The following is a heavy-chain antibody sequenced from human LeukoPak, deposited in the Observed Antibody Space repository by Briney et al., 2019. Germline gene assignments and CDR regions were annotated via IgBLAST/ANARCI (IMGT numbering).Heavy chain of an antibody. Sequence: PSETLSLTCAVPGDFIISSHWWSGGRQPPGKGQEWSGEIFHSGSTNYNPSLKSRVTISVDKSRNQFSLHLNSVTAADTAVYYCASARWDCWGQGTLVTVSS. V-gene: IGHV4-4*02. J-gene: IGHJ4*02. CDR1: GDFIISSHW. CDR3: ASARWDC. CDR2: IFHSGST. D-gene: IGHD5-24*01.